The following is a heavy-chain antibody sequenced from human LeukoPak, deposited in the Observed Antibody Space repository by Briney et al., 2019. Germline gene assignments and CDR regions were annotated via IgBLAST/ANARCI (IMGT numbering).Heavy chain of an antibody. D-gene: IGHD6-19*01. J-gene: IGHJ6*03. CDR2: INSDGSST. CDR1: GFTFSSYW. CDR3: ARDGVAVGEAGYMDV. Sequence: LSGGSLRLSCAASGFTFSSYWMHWVRQAPGKGLVWASRINSDGSSTSYADSVKGRFTISRDNAKNTLYLQMNSLRAEDTAVYYCARDGVAVGEAGYMDVWGKGTTVTISS. V-gene: IGHV3-74*01.